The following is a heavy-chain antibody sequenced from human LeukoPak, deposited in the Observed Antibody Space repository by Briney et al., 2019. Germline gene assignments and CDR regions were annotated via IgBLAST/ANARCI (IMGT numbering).Heavy chain of an antibody. J-gene: IGHJ4*02. Sequence: SQTLSLTCTVSGGSISSYYWSWIRQPPGKGLEWIGYIYYSGSTNYNPSLKSRVTISVDTSKNQFSLKLSSVTAADTAVYYCARGVAREPGPVYFDYWGQGTLVTVSS. D-gene: IGHD1-14*01. CDR2: IYYSGST. V-gene: IGHV4-59*01. CDR1: GGSISSYY. CDR3: ARGVAREPGPVYFDY.